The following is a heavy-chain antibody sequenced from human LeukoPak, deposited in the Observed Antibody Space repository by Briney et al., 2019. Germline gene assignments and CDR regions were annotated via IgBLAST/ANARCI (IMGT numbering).Heavy chain of an antibody. CDR3: ARDIVGATLKSY. J-gene: IGHJ4*02. D-gene: IGHD1-26*01. Sequence: PSETLSLTCTVSGYSISSGYYWGWIRQPPGKGLEWIGSIYHSGRTYYNPSLKRRVTISVDTSKNQLSLKLSSVPAADTAVYYCARDIVGATLKSYWGQGTLVTVSS. CDR1: GYSISSGYY. V-gene: IGHV4-38-2*02. CDR2: IYHSGRT.